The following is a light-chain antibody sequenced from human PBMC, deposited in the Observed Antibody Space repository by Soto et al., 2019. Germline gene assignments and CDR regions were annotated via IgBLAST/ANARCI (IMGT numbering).Light chain of an antibody. J-gene: IGLJ2*01. CDR3: SSYVGSNNLL. CDR2: EVT. V-gene: IGLV2-8*01. Sequence: QSALTQPPSASGSPGQSVTISCTGTRNDVGGFNYVSWYQQHPGKAPKLIIYEVTKRPSGVPDRFSGSKFGNTASLTVSGLQAEDEAVYYCSSYVGSNNLLFGGGTKLTVL. CDR1: RNDVGGFNY.